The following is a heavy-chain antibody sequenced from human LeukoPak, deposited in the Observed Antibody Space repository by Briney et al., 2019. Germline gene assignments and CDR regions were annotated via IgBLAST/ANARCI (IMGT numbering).Heavy chain of an antibody. CDR3: ARDLRWFGELLSVSYYYGMDV. V-gene: IGHV3-7*01. D-gene: IGHD3-10*01. Sequence: GGSLRLSCAASGFTFSSYWMSWVRQAPGKGLEWVANIKQDGSEKYYVDSVKGRFTISRDNAKNSLYLQMNSLRAEDTAVYYCARDLRWFGELLSVSYYYGMDVWGQGTTVTVSS. CDR1: GFTFSSYW. J-gene: IGHJ6*02. CDR2: IKQDGSEK.